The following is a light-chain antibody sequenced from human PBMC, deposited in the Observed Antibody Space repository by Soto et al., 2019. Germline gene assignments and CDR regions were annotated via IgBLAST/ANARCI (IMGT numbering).Light chain of an antibody. Sequence: DIQMTQSPSSLSASVEDRVIITCRASQSISNHLNWYQQKPGKAPKLLIFAASSLQSGVPSRFSGSRSGPDFTLTISSPQPEDFATYYCQQSYSTPRTFGQGTKVDIK. V-gene: IGKV1-39*01. CDR1: QSISNH. CDR3: QQSYSTPRT. CDR2: AAS. J-gene: IGKJ1*01.